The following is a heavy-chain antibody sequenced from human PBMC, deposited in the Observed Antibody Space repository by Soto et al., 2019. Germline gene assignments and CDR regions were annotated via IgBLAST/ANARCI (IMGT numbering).Heavy chain of an antibody. CDR3: AKQRAGYGSGSDTYYFDF. D-gene: IGHD3-10*01. CDR1: GFTFSTYA. V-gene: IGHV3-23*01. CDR2: LSGSGGTS. J-gene: IGHJ4*02. Sequence: EVQLLESGGGLVQPGGSLRLSCSTSGFTFSTYAMNWVRLAPGKGLEGVSALSGSGGTSYYADSVRGRFTISRDNSKNTLFLQMNSLRAEDTGLYYCAKQRAGYGSGSDTYYFDFWGQGTLVTVSS.